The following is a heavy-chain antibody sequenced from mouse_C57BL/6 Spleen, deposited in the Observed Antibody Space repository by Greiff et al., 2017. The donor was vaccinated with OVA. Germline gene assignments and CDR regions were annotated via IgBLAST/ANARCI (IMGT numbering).Heavy chain of an antibody. CDR3: ARSGYDYGDAMDY. V-gene: IGHV1-61*01. CDR1: GYTFTSYW. Sequence: QVQLQQPGAELVRPGSSVKLSCKASGYTFTSYWMDWVKQRPGQGLAWIGNIYPSDSETHYNQKFKDKATLTVDKSSSTAYMQLSSLTSEDSAVYYCARSGYDYGDAMDYWGQGTSVTVSS. J-gene: IGHJ4*01. CDR2: IYPSDSET. D-gene: IGHD2-4*01.